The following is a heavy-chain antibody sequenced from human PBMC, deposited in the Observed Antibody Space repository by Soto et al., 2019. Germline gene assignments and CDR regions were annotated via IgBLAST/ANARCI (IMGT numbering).Heavy chain of an antibody. V-gene: IGHV4-59*01. CDR3: ARGSVITTTLDWFDP. D-gene: IGHD2-15*01. CDR1: GGSISSYY. J-gene: IGHJ5*02. Sequence: RSLTCTVSGGSISSYYWSWIRQPPGKGLEWIGYIYYSGGTNYNPSLKSRVTISVDTSKNQFSLKLNSVTAADTAVYYCARGSVITTTLDWFDPWGQGTLVTVSS. CDR2: IYYSGGT.